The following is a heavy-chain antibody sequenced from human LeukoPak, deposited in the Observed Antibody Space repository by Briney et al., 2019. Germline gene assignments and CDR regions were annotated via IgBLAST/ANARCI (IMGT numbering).Heavy chain of an antibody. CDR1: GGSSSGYY. CDR2: IYHSGST. CDR3: AREEDIVVVVAAHQGWFDP. J-gene: IGHJ5*02. V-gene: IGHV4-34*01. D-gene: IGHD2-15*01. Sequence: SETLSLTCAVYGGSSSGYYWSWIRQPPGKGLEWIGSIYHSGSTYYNPSLKSRVTISVDTSKNQFSLKLSSVTAADTAVYYCAREEDIVVVVAAHQGWFDPWGQGTLVTVSS.